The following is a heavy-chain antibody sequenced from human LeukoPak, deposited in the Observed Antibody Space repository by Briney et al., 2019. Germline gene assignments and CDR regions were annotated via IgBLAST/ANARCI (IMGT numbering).Heavy chain of an antibody. V-gene: IGHV3-30-3*01. CDR1: GFTFSSYA. CDR2: ISYDGSNK. D-gene: IGHD3-22*01. CDR3: ARPARDYYDSSGYYYDAFDI. Sequence: GGSLRLSCAASGFTFSSYAMHWVRQAPGKGLEWVAVISYDGSNKYYADSVKGRFTISRDNSKNTLYLQMNSLRAEDTAVYYCARPARDYYDSSGYYYDAFDIWGQGTMVTVSS. J-gene: IGHJ3*02.